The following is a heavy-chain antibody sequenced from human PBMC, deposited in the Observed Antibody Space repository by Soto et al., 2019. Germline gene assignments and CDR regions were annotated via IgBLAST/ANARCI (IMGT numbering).Heavy chain of an antibody. Sequence: QVQLVQSGAEVQKPGASVKVSCKASGYTFTGHYIHWVRQAPEQGPEWMGEIGPESGATRYAEKFQGRVTMTLDTSITTVYMELKNLSPDDTAVYYCGRGRSGQIVVFYWGQGTPVTVSS. J-gene: IGHJ4*02. CDR2: IGPESGAT. CDR3: GRGRSGQIVVFY. D-gene: IGHD1-26*01. V-gene: IGHV1-2*02. CDR1: GYTFTGHY.